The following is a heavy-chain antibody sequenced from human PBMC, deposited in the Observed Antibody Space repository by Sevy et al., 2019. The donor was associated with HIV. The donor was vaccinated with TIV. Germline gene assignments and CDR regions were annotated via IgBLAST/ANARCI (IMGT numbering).Heavy chain of an antibody. CDR2: ISSSSSYI. Sequence: GGSLRLSCAASGFTFSSYTMNWVRQAPGKGLEWVSSISSSSSYIYYADSVKGRFTISRDNAKNSLYLQMNSLRAEDTAVYYCARRVTDFWSGTAAFDIWGQGTMVTVSS. J-gene: IGHJ3*02. CDR1: GFTFSSYT. V-gene: IGHV3-21*01. CDR3: ARRVTDFWSGTAAFDI. D-gene: IGHD3-3*01.